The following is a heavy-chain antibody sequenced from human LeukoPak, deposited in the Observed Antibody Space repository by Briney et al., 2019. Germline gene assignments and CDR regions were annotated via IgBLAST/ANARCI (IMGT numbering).Heavy chain of an antibody. CDR1: GFTFSSYS. V-gene: IGHV3-33*08. D-gene: IGHD2-15*01. CDR2: IRYDGSNK. J-gene: IGHJ4*02. Sequence: PGGSLRLSCAASGFTFSSYSMNWVRQAPGKWLEWVAFIRYDGSNKYYADSVKGRFTISRDNSKNSLYLQMNSLRAEDTAVYYCARRAGSYSHSYDYWGQGTLVTVSS. CDR3: ARRAGSYSHSYDY.